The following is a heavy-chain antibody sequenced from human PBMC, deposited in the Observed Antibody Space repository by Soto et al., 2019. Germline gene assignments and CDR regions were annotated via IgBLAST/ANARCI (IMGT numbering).Heavy chain of an antibody. CDR2: IKSKTDGGTT. CDR3: TTSARAQY. V-gene: IGHV3-15*01. CDR1: GFTFNNAW. J-gene: IGHJ4*02. Sequence: ESGGGLVKPGGSLGLSCAVSGFTFNNAWMSWVRQAPGKGLEWVGRIKSKTDGGTTDHAASVKGRFTISRDDSKNTLYLQMDSLKIEDTAMYYSTTSARAQYWGQGTLVSVSS.